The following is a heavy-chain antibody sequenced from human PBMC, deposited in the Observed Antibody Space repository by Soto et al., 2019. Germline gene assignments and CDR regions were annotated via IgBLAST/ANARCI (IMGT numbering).Heavy chain of an antibody. J-gene: IGHJ5*02. CDR3: ARDRKYYDSSGPSRLVSYNWFDP. D-gene: IGHD3-22*01. CDR1: GFTFSSYG. CDR2: IWYDGSNK. Sequence: PGGSLRLSCAASGFTFSSYGMHLVRQAPGKGLEWVAVIWYDGSNKYYADSVKGRFTISRDNSKNTLYLQMNSLRAEDTAVYYCARDRKYYDSSGPSRLVSYNWFDPWGQGTLVTVSS. V-gene: IGHV3-33*01.